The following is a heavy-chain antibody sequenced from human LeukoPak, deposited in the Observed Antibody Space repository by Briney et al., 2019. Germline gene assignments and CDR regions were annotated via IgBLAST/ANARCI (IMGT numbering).Heavy chain of an antibody. CDR3: ARDRGLKWKTYYYDSSGLN. D-gene: IGHD3-22*01. V-gene: IGHV3-48*03. Sequence: PGGSLRLSCAASGFTFSSYEMNWVRQAPGKGLEWVSYISSSGSTIYYADSVKGRFTISRDNAKNSLYLQMNSLRAEDTAVYYCARDRGLKWKTYYYDSSGLNWGQGTLVTVSS. CDR1: GFTFSSYE. J-gene: IGHJ4*02. CDR2: ISSSGSTI.